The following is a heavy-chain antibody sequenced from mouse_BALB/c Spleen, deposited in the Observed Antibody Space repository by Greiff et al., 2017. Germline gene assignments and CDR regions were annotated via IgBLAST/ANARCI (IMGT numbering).Heavy chain of an antibody. Sequence: QVQLQQSGAELMKPGASVKISCKATGYTFSSYWIEWVKQRPGHGLEWIGEILPGSGSTNYNEKFKGKATFTADTSSNTAYMQLSSLTSEDSAVYYCARSYYYGSRGFAYWGQGTLVTVSA. D-gene: IGHD1-1*01. V-gene: IGHV1-9*01. CDR1: GYTFSSYW. J-gene: IGHJ3*01. CDR3: ARSYYYGSRGFAY. CDR2: ILPGSGST.